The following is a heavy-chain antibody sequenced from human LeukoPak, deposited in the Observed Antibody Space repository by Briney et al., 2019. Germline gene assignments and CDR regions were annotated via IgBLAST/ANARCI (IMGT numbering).Heavy chain of an antibody. CDR3: ARDRVTGTENWFDP. Sequence: PSETLSLTCSVSGYSISYGYHWGWIRQPPGKGLEWIGSIYYSGSTYYNPSLKSRVTISVDTSKNQSSLKLSSVTAADTAVYYCARDRVTGTENWFDPWGQGTLVTVSS. CDR2: IYYSGST. CDR1: GYSISYGYH. V-gene: IGHV4-38-2*02. D-gene: IGHD1-20*01. J-gene: IGHJ5*02.